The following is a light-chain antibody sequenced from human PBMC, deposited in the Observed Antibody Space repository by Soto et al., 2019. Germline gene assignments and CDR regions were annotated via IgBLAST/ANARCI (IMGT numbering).Light chain of an antibody. CDR1: SSNIGRNT. J-gene: IGLJ2*01. CDR2: SNN. CDR3: AAWDESLNGVV. V-gene: IGLV1-44*01. Sequence: QSVLPQPPSASGTPGQRVTISFSGSSSNIGRNTVNWFQQLPGTAPKLLIYSNNQRPSGVPDRFSGSKSGTSASLAISGLQSKDEADYYCAAWDESLNGVVFGGGTKLTVL.